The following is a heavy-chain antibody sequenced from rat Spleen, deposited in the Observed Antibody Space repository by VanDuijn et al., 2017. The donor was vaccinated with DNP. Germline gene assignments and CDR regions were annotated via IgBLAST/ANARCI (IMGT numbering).Heavy chain of an antibody. CDR2: ITTDGGRT. D-gene: IGHD1-12*02. Sequence: EVQLVETGGGLVQPGRSLKLSCVASGFTFSNYWMYWVRQAPGKGLEWVASITTDGGRTYYPDSVKGRFTISRDNAKSTLYLQMNSLRSEDMATYFCARWEGYYFDYWGQGVMVTVSS. V-gene: IGHV5-58*01. J-gene: IGHJ2*01. CDR1: GFTFSNYW. CDR3: ARWEGYYFDY.